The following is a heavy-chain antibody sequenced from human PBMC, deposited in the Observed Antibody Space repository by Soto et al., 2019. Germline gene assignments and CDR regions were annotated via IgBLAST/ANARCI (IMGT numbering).Heavy chain of an antibody. CDR1: GGSISSYY. CDR2: IYYSGST. Sequence: SDTLSLTCTVSGGSISSYYCIWIRQPPGKGLEWIGYIYYSGSTNYNPSLKSRVTISVDTSKNQFSLKLSSVTAADTAVYYCARYYGGYSDYWGQGTLVTVSS. D-gene: IGHD3-10*01. V-gene: IGHV4-59*08. J-gene: IGHJ4*02. CDR3: ARYYGGYSDY.